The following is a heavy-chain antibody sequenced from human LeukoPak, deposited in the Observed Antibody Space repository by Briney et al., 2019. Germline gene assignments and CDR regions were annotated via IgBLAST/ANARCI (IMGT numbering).Heavy chain of an antibody. CDR1: GFTFSSYS. CDR2: ISSGSSTI. J-gene: IGHJ3*02. Sequence: EGSLRLSCAASGFTFSSYSMNWVRQAPGKGLEWVSYISSGSSTIYYADSVKGRFTISRDNAKNSLYLLMNSLRDEDTAVYYCARKGSGGRAFDIWGQGTMVTVSS. V-gene: IGHV3-48*02. D-gene: IGHD1-26*01. CDR3: ARKGSGGRAFDI.